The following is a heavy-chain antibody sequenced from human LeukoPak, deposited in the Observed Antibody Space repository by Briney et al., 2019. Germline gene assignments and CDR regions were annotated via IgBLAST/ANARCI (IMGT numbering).Heavy chain of an antibody. D-gene: IGHD3-22*01. J-gene: IGHJ2*01. CDR3: ARPSRPGYYDSSGYYGYFDL. CDR1: GFTFSSYW. Sequence: HAGGSLRLSCAASGFTFSSYWMSWVRQAPGEGLEWVANVKQDGDEKYYLDSVKGRFTISRDNANNSLYLQMNSLRAEDTAVYYCARPSRPGYYDSSGYYGYFDLWGRGTLVTVSS. CDR2: VKQDGDEK. V-gene: IGHV3-7*01.